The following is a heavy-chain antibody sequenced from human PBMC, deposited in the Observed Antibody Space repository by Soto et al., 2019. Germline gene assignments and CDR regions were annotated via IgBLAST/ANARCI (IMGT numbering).Heavy chain of an antibody. D-gene: IGHD6-6*01. CDR2: ISSSSSTI. CDR3: ARSGKLVAGEAFDY. Sequence: GGSLRLSCAASGFTFSSYSMNWVRQAPGKGLEWVSYISSSSSTIYYADSVKGRFTISRDNAKNSLYLQMNSLRAEDTAVYYCARSGKLVAGEAFDYWGQGTLVTVSS. J-gene: IGHJ4*02. V-gene: IGHV3-48*01. CDR1: GFTFSSYS.